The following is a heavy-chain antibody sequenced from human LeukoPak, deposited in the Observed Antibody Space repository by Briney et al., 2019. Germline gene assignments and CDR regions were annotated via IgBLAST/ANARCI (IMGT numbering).Heavy chain of an antibody. J-gene: IGHJ4*02. V-gene: IGHV3-30*18. CDR1: GFTFSSYG. CDR3: AKDLSQAYFDY. Sequence: GRSLRFSCAASGFTFSSYGMHWVRQAPGKGLEWVAVISYDGSNKYYADSVKGRFTISRDNSKNTLYLQMNSLRAEDTAVYYCAKDLSQAYFDYWGQGTLVTVSS. CDR2: ISYDGSNK.